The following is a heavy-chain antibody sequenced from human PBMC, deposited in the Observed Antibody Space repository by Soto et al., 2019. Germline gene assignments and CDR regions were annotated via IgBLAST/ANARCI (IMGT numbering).Heavy chain of an antibody. Sequence: QVHLVQSGAEMKKPGASVKVSCKGSGYAFTTYGITWVRQAPGQGLEWMGWISAHNGNTNYAQKLQGRVTETRDTSTSTAYMELRSLRSDDTAVYYCARGRYGDYWGQGALVTVSS. CDR1: GYAFTTYG. D-gene: IGHD1-1*01. V-gene: IGHV1-18*01. J-gene: IGHJ4*02. CDR3: ARGRYGDY. CDR2: ISAHNGNT.